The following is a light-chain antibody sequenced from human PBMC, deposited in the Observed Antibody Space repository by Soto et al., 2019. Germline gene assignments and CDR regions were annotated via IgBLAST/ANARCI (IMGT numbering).Light chain of an antibody. Sequence: EIVLTQSPGTLSLSPGERATLSCRASQSVSSNLAWYQQKPGQAPRLLIYAASTRATDIPARFSGSGSGTEFTLTISSLQSEDFAIYYCQQYNNWPITFGQGTRLEIK. CDR1: QSVSSN. J-gene: IGKJ5*01. V-gene: IGKV3-15*01. CDR2: AAS. CDR3: QQYNNWPIT.